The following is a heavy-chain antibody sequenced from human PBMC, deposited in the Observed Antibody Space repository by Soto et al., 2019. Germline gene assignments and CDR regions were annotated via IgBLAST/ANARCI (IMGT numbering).Heavy chain of an antibody. J-gene: IGHJ4*02. D-gene: IGHD7-27*01. Sequence: EVQLLESGGGLVQPGGSLRISCAASGFTFSSYAMSWVRQAPGKGLEWVSAISGSGGSTYYADSVKGRFTISRDYSKNTLYLQMNSLRAEDTAVYYCANLKLTGEASNFDYWGQGTVVTVSS. CDR3: ANLKLTGEASNFDY. CDR1: GFTFSSYA. V-gene: IGHV3-23*01. CDR2: ISGSGGST.